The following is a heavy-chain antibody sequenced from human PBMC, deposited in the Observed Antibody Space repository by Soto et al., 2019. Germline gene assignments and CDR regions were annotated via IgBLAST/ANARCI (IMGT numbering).Heavy chain of an antibody. CDR3: AGGLILWFGELSRRGGYYYYMDV. CDR2: INDSGNI. CDR1: GGSLSGYQ. J-gene: IGHJ6*03. D-gene: IGHD3-10*01. V-gene: IGHV4-34*01. Sequence: QVQLQQWGAGLLKPSETLSLTCAVYGGSLSGYQWTWIRQTPGKGLEWIGEINDSGNINYNPSLKSRLTILLDTPRKQISLKLSSVAAADSAVYYCAGGLILWFGELSRRGGYYYYMDVWGKGTTVTVSS.